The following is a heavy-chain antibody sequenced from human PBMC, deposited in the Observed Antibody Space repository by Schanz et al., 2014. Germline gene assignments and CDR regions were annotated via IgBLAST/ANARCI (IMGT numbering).Heavy chain of an antibody. CDR1: GFTFSSYA. J-gene: IGHJ3*02. CDR2: ISGSGGST. V-gene: IGHV3-23*04. Sequence: EVQLVESGGGLVQPGGSLRLSCAASGFTFSSYAMSWVRQAPGQGLEWVSAISGSGGSTYYADSVKGRFTISRDNAKNSLYLQMDSLRDEDTAVYYCARKKKVGVYGGKGQESSDIWGQGTMDNVAA. D-gene: IGHD4-17*01. CDR3: ARKKKVGVYGGKGQESSDI.